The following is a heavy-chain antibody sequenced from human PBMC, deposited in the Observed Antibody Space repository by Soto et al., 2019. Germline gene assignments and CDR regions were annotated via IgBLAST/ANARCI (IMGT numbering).Heavy chain of an antibody. CDR3: TRDSPRGWVSVDF. D-gene: IGHD1-26*01. CDR1: GYTFNNYY. V-gene: IGHV1-46*02. Sequence: ASVKVSCKASGYTFNNYYMHWVRQAPGHGLEWMGVISPSGDGTVYAQKFQGRVIMTRDTSTRTLYMQLSSLIFEDTAVYYCTRDSPRGWVSVDFWGQGTLVTVSS. J-gene: IGHJ4*02. CDR2: ISPSGDGT.